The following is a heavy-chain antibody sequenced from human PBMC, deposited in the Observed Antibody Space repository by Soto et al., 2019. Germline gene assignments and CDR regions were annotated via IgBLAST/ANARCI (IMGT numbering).Heavy chain of an antibody. Sequence: QLQLQLSGPGLVKPSETLSLTCNVSGASISSYNYWGWFRQPPGKGLEWIGSIIYSGNSMYNPSLQSXXTXFXXTSKNQFSLKLSSVTAADTAVYYCVRHAQWIIRAYWGQGSLVTVSS. J-gene: IGHJ4*02. CDR1: GASISSYNY. V-gene: IGHV4-39*01. D-gene: IGHD5-12*01. CDR3: VRHAQWIIRAY. CDR2: IIYSGNS.